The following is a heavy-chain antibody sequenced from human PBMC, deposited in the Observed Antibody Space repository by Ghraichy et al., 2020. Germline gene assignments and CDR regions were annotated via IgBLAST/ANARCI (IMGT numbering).Heavy chain of an antibody. CDR3: ARGPKALRYFDFSPVIFDY. Sequence: GGSLRLSCAASGFTFSDYYMSWIRQAPGKGLEWVSYISSSGSTIYYADSVKGRFTISRDNAKNSLYLQMNSLRAEDTAVYYCARGPKALRYFDFSPVIFDYWGQGTLVTVSS. J-gene: IGHJ4*02. V-gene: IGHV3-11*01. D-gene: IGHD3-9*01. CDR2: ISSSGSTI. CDR1: GFTFSDYY.